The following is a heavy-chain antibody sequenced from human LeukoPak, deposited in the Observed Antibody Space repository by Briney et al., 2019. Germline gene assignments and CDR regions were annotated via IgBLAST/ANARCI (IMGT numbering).Heavy chain of an antibody. CDR2: ISGSGGSI. CDR1: GFTFSNSA. V-gene: IGHV3-23*01. Sequence: PGGSLRLSCAASGFTFSNSAMSWVRQAPGKGLAWVSSISGSGGSIYYADSVKGRFTISRDNSKNTLYLQMNSLRAEDTAVYYCAKGPFDWFPYYFDYWGQGTLVTVSS. J-gene: IGHJ4*02. CDR3: AKGPFDWFPYYFDY. D-gene: IGHD3-9*01.